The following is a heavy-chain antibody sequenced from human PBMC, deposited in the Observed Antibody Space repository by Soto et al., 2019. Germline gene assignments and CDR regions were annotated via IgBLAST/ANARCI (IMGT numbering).Heavy chain of an antibody. D-gene: IGHD3-10*01. J-gene: IGHJ4*02. V-gene: IGHV4-34*01. CDR3: ARGLTHYYGSGSEDY. CDR1: GGSFSGYY. Sequence: QVQLQQWGAGLLKPSETLSLTCAVYGGSFSGYYWSWIRQPPGKGLEWIGEINHSGSTNYNPSLKSRVTISVDPSKNQFPLKLSSVTAADTAVYYCARGLTHYYGSGSEDYWGQGTLVTVSS. CDR2: INHSGST.